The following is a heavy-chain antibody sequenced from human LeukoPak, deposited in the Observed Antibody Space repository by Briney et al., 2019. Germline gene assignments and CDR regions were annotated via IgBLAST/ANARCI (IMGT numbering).Heavy chain of an antibody. CDR2: IYYSGST. CDR3: ARLSLSEGLDV. J-gene: IGHJ6*02. D-gene: IGHD1-26*01. CDR1: EFTFSNAW. V-gene: IGHV4-59*01. Sequence: GSLRLSCAGSEFTFSNAWMSWIRQPPGKGLEWIGYIYYSGSTNYNPSLKSRVTISVDTSKNQFSLKLSSVTAADTAVYYCARLSLSEGLDVWGQGTTVTVSS.